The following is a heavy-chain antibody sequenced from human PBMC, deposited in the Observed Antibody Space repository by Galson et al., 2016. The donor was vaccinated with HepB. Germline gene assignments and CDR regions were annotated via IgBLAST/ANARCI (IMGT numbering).Heavy chain of an antibody. J-gene: IGHJ4*02. CDR3: ARDSGYGDFWRFDL. CDR2: IYSNGTT. CDR1: AFLVTSNY. V-gene: IGHV3-66*01. Sequence: SLRLSCAASAFLVTSNYMTWVRQAPGKGLTWVSVIYSNGTTHYASSVKGRFTVSRDHSKNTLYLQMNNLRPEDTVVYYCARDSGYGDFWRFDLWGQGALVSVSS. D-gene: IGHD3-3*01.